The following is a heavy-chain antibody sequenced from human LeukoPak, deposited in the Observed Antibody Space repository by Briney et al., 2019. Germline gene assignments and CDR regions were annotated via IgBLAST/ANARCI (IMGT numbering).Heavy chain of an antibody. Sequence: PSETLSLTCTVSGGSISSSSYFWGWIRQPPGKGLEWIGSIYYSGSTNYNPSLKSRVTISVDTSKNQFSLKLSSVTAADTAVYYCARGGYYYGSGSYYPFDYWGQGTLVTVSS. CDR1: GGSISSSSYF. CDR3: ARGGYYYGSGSYYPFDY. CDR2: IYYSGST. D-gene: IGHD3-10*01. V-gene: IGHV4-39*07. J-gene: IGHJ4*02.